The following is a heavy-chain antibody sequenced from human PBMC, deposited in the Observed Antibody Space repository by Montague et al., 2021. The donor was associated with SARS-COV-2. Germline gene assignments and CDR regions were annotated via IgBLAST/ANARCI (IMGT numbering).Heavy chain of an antibody. V-gene: IGHV3-23*01. CDR1: GFTFTSYV. CDR2: VTGSGGST. J-gene: IGHJ1*01. D-gene: IGHD2-2*01. Sequence: SLRLSCAASGFTFTSYVMSWVRQAPGKGLEWVSAVTGSGGSTFYADSVKGRFTISRDNSKNTLHLQMDSLRAEDKAVYYCAKDGNCSGNSCPRYFHHWGQGTLVTVSS. CDR3: AKDGNCSGNSCPRYFHH.